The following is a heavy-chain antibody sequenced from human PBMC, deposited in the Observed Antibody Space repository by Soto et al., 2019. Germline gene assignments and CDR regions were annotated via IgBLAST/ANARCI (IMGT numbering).Heavy chain of an antibody. J-gene: IGHJ4*02. V-gene: IGHV1-69*04. CDR1: GDTFSFYS. CDR2: VNPILSMS. CDR3: ATSYGSGYRAFDY. D-gene: IGHD3-10*01. Sequence: QVQLVQSGAEVKRPGSSVKVSCKASGDTFSFYSINWVRQAPGLGLEWMGRVNPILSMSNYAQRFQGRVTMXAXKSTSTAYMELSGLRSEDTAMYYCATSYGSGYRAFDYWGQGALVTVSS.